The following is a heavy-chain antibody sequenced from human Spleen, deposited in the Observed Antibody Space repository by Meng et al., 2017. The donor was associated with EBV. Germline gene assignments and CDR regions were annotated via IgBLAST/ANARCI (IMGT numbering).Heavy chain of an antibody. V-gene: IGHV4-4*02. D-gene: IGHD3-10*01. Sequence: QDAGQGLVNPSGTPSLTCAVSGGSMGTYDWWSWVRQPPGKGLEWIGEIHHSGNTNYNSSLKSRVTISVDKSKNQFSLDLSSVTAADTAVYYCARDRASFGSRWFYFDSWGQGTLVTVSS. CDR3: ARDRASFGSRWFYFDS. CDR1: GGSMGTYDW. CDR2: IHHSGNT. J-gene: IGHJ4*02.